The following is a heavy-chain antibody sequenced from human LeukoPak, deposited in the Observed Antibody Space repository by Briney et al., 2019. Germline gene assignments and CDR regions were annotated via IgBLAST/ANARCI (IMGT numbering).Heavy chain of an antibody. V-gene: IGHV3-48*03. CDR2: ISSSGSTI. Sequence: GGSLRLSCAASGFTFSSYEMNWVRQAPGKGLEWVSYISSSGSTIYYADSVKGRFTISRDNAKNSLYLQMYSLRAEDTAVYYCARGRSYEPDYWGQGTLVTVSS. J-gene: IGHJ4*02. CDR1: GFTFSSYE. D-gene: IGHD1-26*01. CDR3: ARGRSYEPDY.